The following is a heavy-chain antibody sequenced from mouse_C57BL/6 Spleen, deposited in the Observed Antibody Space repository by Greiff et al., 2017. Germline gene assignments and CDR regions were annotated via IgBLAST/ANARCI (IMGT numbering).Heavy chain of an antibody. CDR2: INPGSGGT. CDR1: GYTFTSYW. CDR3: ARGPPFITTVVATPFDY. Sequence: VQLQQSGAELVKPGASVKLSCKASGYTFTSYWMHWVKQRPGQGLEWIGVINPGSGGTNYNEKFKGKATLTADKSSSPAYMQLSSLTSEDSAVYFCARGPPFITTVVATPFDYWGQGTTLTVSA. V-gene: IGHV1-64*01. D-gene: IGHD1-1*01. J-gene: IGHJ2*01.